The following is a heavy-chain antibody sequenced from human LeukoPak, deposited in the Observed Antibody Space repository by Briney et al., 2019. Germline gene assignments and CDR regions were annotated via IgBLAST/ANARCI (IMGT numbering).Heavy chain of an antibody. J-gene: IGHJ4*02. Sequence: GGSLRLSCAASGFTFTKYWMTWVRQAPGKGLEWVGNIKQDGSDKNYMDSVKGRFTISRDNTKNSVYLQMNSLRAEDTAVYYCAREGGDRIQLWFDYYFDYWGQGTLVTVSS. CDR2: IKQDGSDK. V-gene: IGHV3-7*01. CDR3: AREGGDRIQLWFDYYFDY. CDR1: GFTFTKYW. D-gene: IGHD5-18*01.